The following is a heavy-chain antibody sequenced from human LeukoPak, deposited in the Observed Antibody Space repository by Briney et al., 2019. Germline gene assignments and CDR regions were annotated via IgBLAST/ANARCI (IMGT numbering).Heavy chain of an antibody. CDR2: ISGSGGST. CDR3: ARAHGAGGLGYQYMDV. CDR1: GFTFSSYG. D-gene: IGHD2-2*01. J-gene: IGHJ6*03. V-gene: IGHV3-23*01. Sequence: GTLRLSCAASGFTFSSYGMSWVRQAPGKGLEWVSAISGSGGSTYYADSVKGRFTISRDNSKNTLYLQMNSLRAEDTAVYYCARAHGAGGLGYQYMDVWGKGTTVTISS.